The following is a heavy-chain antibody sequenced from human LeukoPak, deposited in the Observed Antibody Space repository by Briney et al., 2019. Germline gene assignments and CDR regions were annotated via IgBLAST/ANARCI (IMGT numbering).Heavy chain of an antibody. CDR1: GGSFSGYY. CDR2: IYHSGST. V-gene: IGHV4-34*01. D-gene: IGHD6-13*01. J-gene: IGHJ4*02. Sequence: SETLSLTCAVYGGSFSGYYWSWIRQPPGKGLEWIGSIYHSGSTYYNPSLKSRVTISVDTSKNQFSLKLSSVTAADTAVYYCARSGWVIAAAGHDFDYWGQGTLVTVSS. CDR3: ARSGWVIAAAGHDFDY.